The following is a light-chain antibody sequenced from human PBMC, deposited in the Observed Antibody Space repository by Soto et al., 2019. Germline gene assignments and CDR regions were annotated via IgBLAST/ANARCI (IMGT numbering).Light chain of an antibody. J-gene: IGKJ1*01. CDR2: DAS. V-gene: IGKV3-11*01. CDR1: QSVYRY. CDR3: QQRYNWWT. Sequence: EIVLTQSPATLSLSRGERATLSCRASQSVYRYLAWYQQKPGQAPRLLIYDASNRATGVPARFSGSGSGTDFTLTISSLEPEDFAVYYCQQRYNWWTFGQGTKVDIK.